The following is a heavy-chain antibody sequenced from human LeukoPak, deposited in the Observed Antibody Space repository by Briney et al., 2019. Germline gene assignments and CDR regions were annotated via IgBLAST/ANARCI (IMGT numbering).Heavy chain of an antibody. Sequence: GGSLRLSCAASGFTFSSYWMHWVRHAPGKGLVWVSRIKSDGSTNYADSVKGRFTISRDNAKNTLSLQMNSLKAEDTGVYYCARAPSEIGGYYPEYFRHWGQGTLVTVSS. CDR1: GFTFSSYW. D-gene: IGHD3-22*01. J-gene: IGHJ1*01. CDR2: IKSDGST. CDR3: ARAPSEIGGYYPEYFRH. V-gene: IGHV3-74*01.